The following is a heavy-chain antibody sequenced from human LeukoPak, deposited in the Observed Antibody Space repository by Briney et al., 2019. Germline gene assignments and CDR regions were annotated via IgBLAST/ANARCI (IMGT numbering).Heavy chain of an antibody. D-gene: IGHD7-27*01. CDR3: ARGGNWGYFDY. Sequence: GGSLRLSCAASGFIFNMFPMHWVRRAPGKGLECVAVISYDGNNKYYADSVNGRFTISRDNSKNTLFLQMNSLRTEDTAIYHCARGGNWGYFDYWGQGTLVTVSS. CDR1: GFIFNMFP. J-gene: IGHJ4*02. V-gene: IGHV3-30*04. CDR2: ISYDGNNK.